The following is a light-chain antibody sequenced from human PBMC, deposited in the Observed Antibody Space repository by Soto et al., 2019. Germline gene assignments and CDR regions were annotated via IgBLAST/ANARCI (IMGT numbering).Light chain of an antibody. Sequence: SYELTQPPSVSVAPGKTARITCGGNNSGSKSVHWYQQKPGQAPVLVIYYDSDRPSGIPERFSGSNSGNTATLTIGRVEAGDEADYYCQVWDSSSDRDVVFGGGTKLTVL. J-gene: IGLJ2*01. CDR2: YDS. CDR3: QVWDSSSDRDVV. V-gene: IGLV3-21*04. CDR1: NSGSKS.